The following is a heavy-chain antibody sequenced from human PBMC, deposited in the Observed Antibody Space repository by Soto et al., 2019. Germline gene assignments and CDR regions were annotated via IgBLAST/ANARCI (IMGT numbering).Heavy chain of an antibody. D-gene: IGHD3-10*01. Sequence: QVQLQESGPGLVKPSQTLSLTCTVSGGSISSGDYHWTWIRQPPGKGLEWIGAIYYSAITYYNPSLVSRITISIDTSKNQFSLKLTSVTAADTAVYYCARDSRSPSGGMDVWGQGTTVTVSS. V-gene: IGHV4-30-4*01. CDR2: IYYSAIT. CDR3: ARDSRSPSGGMDV. J-gene: IGHJ6*02. CDR1: GGSISSGDYH.